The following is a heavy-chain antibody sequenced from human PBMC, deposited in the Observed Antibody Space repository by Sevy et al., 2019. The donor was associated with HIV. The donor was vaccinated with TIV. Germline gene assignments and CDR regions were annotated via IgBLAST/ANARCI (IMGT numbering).Heavy chain of an antibody. Sequence: SETLSLTCSVSGGSMSSYSWSWIRQPAGKGLEWIGRIYSSGTTNYNPSLKSRVTMSVDTSKNQLSLKVQSVTAADTAVFYCARDEGDGNSYFDVRGQGTLVTVSS. J-gene: IGHJ4*02. CDR2: IYSSGTT. CDR3: ARDEGDGNSYFDV. CDR1: GGSMSSYS. D-gene: IGHD2-21*01. V-gene: IGHV4-4*07.